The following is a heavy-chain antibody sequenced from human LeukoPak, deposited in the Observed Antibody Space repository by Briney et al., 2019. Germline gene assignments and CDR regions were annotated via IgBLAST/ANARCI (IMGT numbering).Heavy chain of an antibody. CDR1: GYSISSGYY. CDR3: ARTLLWFGEKLLYYMDV. CDR2: IYHSGST. V-gene: IGHV4-38-2*02. Sequence: NSSETLSLTCTVSGYSISSGYYWGWIRQPPGKGLGWIGSIYHSGSTYYNPSLKSRVTISVDTSKNQFSLKLSSVTAADTAVYYCARTLLWFGEKLLYYMDVWGKGTTVTVSS. J-gene: IGHJ6*03. D-gene: IGHD3-10*01.